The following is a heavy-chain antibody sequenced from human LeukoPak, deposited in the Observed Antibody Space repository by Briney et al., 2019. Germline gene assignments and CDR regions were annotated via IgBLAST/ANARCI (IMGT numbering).Heavy chain of an antibody. D-gene: IGHD2-8*02. Sequence: SETQSLTCTVSGCSISSSSYYWGWIRQPPGKGLGWIGSIYYSGSTYYNPSLKSRVTISVGTSKNQFSLKLSSVTAADTAVYYCARLNEAPGDYYYGMDVWGQGTTVTVSS. J-gene: IGHJ6*02. CDR3: ARLNEAPGDYYYGMDV. V-gene: IGHV4-39*01. CDR1: GCSISSSSYY. CDR2: IYYSGST.